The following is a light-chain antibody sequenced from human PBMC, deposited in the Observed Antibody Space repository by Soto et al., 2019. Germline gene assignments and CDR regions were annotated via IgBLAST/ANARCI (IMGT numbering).Light chain of an antibody. CDR2: AAS. Sequence: DIQMTQSPSSLSASVGDRVTITCRASQSISSYLNWYQQKPGKAPKLLIYAASSLQSGVPSRFSGSGSGTDFTLTISSLQPEDFATDYCQQSYSTPVFGQGTKLEIK. J-gene: IGKJ2*01. V-gene: IGKV1-39*01. CDR1: QSISSY. CDR3: QQSYSTPV.